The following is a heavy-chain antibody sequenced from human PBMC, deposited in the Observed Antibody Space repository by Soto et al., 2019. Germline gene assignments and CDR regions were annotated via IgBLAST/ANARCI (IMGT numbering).Heavy chain of an antibody. Sequence: QVQLVQSGAEVKKPGSSVKVSCKDYGGTFSSYTISWVRQAPGQGLEWMGRIIPILGIANYAQKFQGGATNTADKSTRTAYMELSSLRSEDTAVCYCATRQGGGYKDYWGQGTLVTVS. CDR1: GGTFSSYT. CDR3: ATRQGGGYKDY. D-gene: IGHD5-12*01. V-gene: IGHV1-69*02. CDR2: IIPILGIA. J-gene: IGHJ4*02.